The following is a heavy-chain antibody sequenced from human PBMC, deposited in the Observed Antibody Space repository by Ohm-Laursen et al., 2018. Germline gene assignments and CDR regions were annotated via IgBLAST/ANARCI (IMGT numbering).Heavy chain of an antibody. CDR3: ASSMIVTYPHFDY. Sequence: SDTLSLTCAVSGYSISSGYYWGWIRQPPGKGLEWIGSIYHSGSTYYNPSLKSRVTISVDTSKNQFSLKLSSVTAADTAVYYCASSMIVTYPHFDYWGQGTLVTVSS. CDR1: GYSISSGYY. V-gene: IGHV4-38-2*01. J-gene: IGHJ4*02. D-gene: IGHD3-22*01. CDR2: IYHSGST.